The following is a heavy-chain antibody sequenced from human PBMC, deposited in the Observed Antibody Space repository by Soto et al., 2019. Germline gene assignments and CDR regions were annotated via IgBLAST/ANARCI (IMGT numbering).Heavy chain of an antibody. CDR3: ARFPDVVSGFDH. CDR1: GFTFSSYW. Sequence: GGSLRLSCAASGFTFSSYWMHWVRQAPGKGLVWVSRINGDGSSTSYADSVKGRFTISRDNAKNTLYLQMNSLRVEDTAVYYCARFPDVVSGFDHWGQGTLVTVSS. V-gene: IGHV3-74*01. CDR2: INGDGSST. J-gene: IGHJ4*02. D-gene: IGHD2-21*01.